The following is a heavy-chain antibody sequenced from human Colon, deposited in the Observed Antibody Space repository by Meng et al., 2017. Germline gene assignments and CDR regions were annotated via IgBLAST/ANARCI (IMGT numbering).Heavy chain of an antibody. CDR3: ARERLQLWSHDFDY. CDR1: GFTFSSYA. Sequence: GESLKTSCAASGFTFSSYAMHWVRQAPGKGLEWVAVIPYDGSNKYYADSVKGRFTISRDNSKNTLYLQMNSLRAEDTAVYYCARERLQLWSHDFDYWGQGTLVTVSS. D-gene: IGHD5-18*01. CDR2: IPYDGSNK. J-gene: IGHJ4*01. V-gene: IGHV3-30*04.